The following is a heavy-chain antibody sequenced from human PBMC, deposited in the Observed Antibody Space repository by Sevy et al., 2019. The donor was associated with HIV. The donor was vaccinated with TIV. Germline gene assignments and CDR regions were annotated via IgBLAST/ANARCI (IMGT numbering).Heavy chain of an antibody. CDR2: INVNSGGT. Sequence: ASVKVSCKASGYTFSDYYMHWVRQAPGQGLEWMGWINVNSGGTNYARDFRGRVTMARDTSISTAYMELIGLTFDDTAVDYCAREGFPLAAVTGVKSGFDYWGQGTLVTVSS. CDR3: AREGFPLAAVTGVKSGFDY. CDR1: GYTFSDYY. J-gene: IGHJ4*02. D-gene: IGHD2-21*02. V-gene: IGHV1-2*02.